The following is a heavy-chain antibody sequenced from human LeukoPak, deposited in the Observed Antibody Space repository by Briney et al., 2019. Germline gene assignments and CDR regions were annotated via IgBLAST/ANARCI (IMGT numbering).Heavy chain of an antibody. V-gene: IGHV3-66*01. Sequence: GGSLRLSCAASGFTVSSNYMSWVRHTPGKGLEWVSLIYSGGSTYYADSVKGRFTISRDNSKNTLYLQMNSLRAEDTAVYYCASRDKGYYYGMDVWGQGTTVTVSS. CDR2: IYSGGST. CDR1: GFTVSSNY. CDR3: ASRDKGYYYGMDV. D-gene: IGHD5-24*01. J-gene: IGHJ6*02.